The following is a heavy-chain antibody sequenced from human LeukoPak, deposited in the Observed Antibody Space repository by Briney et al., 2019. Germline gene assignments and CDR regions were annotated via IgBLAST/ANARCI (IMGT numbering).Heavy chain of an antibody. V-gene: IGHV4-39*01. J-gene: IGHJ4*02. CDR3: ARRSFYGDYDTYYFDY. CDR2: IYYTGST. CDR1: DGSISSPDHY. D-gene: IGHD4-17*01. Sequence: SETLSLTCTVSDGSISSPDHYWGWIRQPPGKGLEWIGIIYYTGSTCYNLSLKSRVIISVDTSKSQFSLKVKSMTAADTAVYSCARRSFYGDYDTYYFDYWGQGILVTVSS.